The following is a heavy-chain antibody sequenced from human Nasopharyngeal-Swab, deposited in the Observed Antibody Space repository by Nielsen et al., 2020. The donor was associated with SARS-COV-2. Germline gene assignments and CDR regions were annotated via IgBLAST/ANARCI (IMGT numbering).Heavy chain of an antibody. CDR3: AREVVVVVAAASMDV. Sequence: ASVKVSCKASGYTFTSYYMHWVRQAPGQGLEWMGIINPSGGSTSYAQKFQGRVTMTRDTSTSTVYMELSSLRSEDTAVYYCAREVVVVVAAASMDVRGQGTTVTVSS. D-gene: IGHD2-15*01. CDR2: INPSGGST. V-gene: IGHV1-46*01. CDR1: GYTFTSYY. J-gene: IGHJ6*02.